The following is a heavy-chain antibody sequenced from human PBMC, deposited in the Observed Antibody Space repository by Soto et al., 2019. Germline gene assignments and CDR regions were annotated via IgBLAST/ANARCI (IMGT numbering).Heavy chain of an antibody. Sequence: QVQLVESGGGVVQPGRSLRLSCAASGFTFSSYAMHWVRQAPGKGLEWVAVISYDGSNKYYADSVKGRFTISRDNSKNTLYLQMNRLRAEDTAVYYCARARYSSGLYGMDVWGQGTTVTVSS. CDR1: GFTFSSYA. J-gene: IGHJ6*02. V-gene: IGHV3-30-3*01. D-gene: IGHD6-19*01. CDR3: ARARYSSGLYGMDV. CDR2: ISYDGSNK.